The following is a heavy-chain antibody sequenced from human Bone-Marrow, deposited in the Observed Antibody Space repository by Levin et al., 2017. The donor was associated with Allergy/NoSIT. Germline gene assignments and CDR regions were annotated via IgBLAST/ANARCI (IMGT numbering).Heavy chain of an antibody. V-gene: IGHV5-10-1*01. CDR2: IDPSDSYT. CDR3: ATQVTPYYYYYYMDV. Sequence: GGSLRLSCKGSGSSFTSYWISWVRQMPGKGLEWMGRIDPSDSYTNYSPSFQGHVTISADKSISTAYLQWSSLKASDTAMYYCATQVTPYYYYYYMDVWGKGTTVTVSS. CDR1: GSSFTSYW. D-gene: IGHD4-11*01. J-gene: IGHJ6*03.